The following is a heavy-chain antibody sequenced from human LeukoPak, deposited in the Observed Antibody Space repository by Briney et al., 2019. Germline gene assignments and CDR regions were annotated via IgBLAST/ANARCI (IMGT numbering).Heavy chain of an antibody. D-gene: IGHD4-17*01. Sequence: PGGSLRLSCAASGFTFSSYAMSWVRQAPGKGLEGVSAISGSGGSTYYADSVKGRFTISRDNSKNTLYLQMNSLKAEDTAVYYCAKYYGDYDAFDIWGQGTMVTVSS. V-gene: IGHV3-23*01. CDR2: ISGSGGST. J-gene: IGHJ3*02. CDR1: GFTFSSYA. CDR3: AKYYGDYDAFDI.